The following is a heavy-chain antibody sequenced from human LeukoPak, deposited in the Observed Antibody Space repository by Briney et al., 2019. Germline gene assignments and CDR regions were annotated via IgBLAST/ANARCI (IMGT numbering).Heavy chain of an antibody. Sequence: GGSLRLSCAASGFTFSSYAMHWVRQAPGKGLEWVAVISYDGSNKYYADSVKGRFAISRDNSKNTLYLQMNSLRAEDTAVYYCAKTLYSGSSGGLDYWGQGTLVTVSS. D-gene: IGHD6-6*01. V-gene: IGHV3-30-3*02. J-gene: IGHJ4*02. CDR2: ISYDGSNK. CDR3: AKTLYSGSSGGLDY. CDR1: GFTFSSYA.